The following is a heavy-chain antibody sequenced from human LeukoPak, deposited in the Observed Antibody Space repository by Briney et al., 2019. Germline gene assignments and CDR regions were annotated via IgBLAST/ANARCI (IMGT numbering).Heavy chain of an antibody. CDR1: GFTVGSNY. CDR2: ISSRSSYK. J-gene: IGHJ4*02. Sequence: GGSLRLSCAASGFTVGSNYMSWVRQAPGKGLEWVSSISSRSSYKYYADSVKGRFTISRDNAKNSLYLQMNSLRAEDTAVYYCARDPNYYDSIWGQGTLVTVSS. V-gene: IGHV3-21*01. CDR3: ARDPNYYDSI. D-gene: IGHD3-22*01.